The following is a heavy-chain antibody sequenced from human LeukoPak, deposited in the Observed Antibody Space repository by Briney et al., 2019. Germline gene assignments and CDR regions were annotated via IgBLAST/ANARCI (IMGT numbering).Heavy chain of an antibody. CDR1: GGTFSSYA. CDR3: ARDRMDTAMVEGGNWFDP. V-gene: IGHV1-69*13. D-gene: IGHD5-18*01. Sequence: ASVKASCKASGGTFSSYAISWVRQAPGQGLEWMGGIIPIFGTANYAQKFQGRVTITADESTSTAYMELSSLRSEDTAVYYCARDRMDTAMVEGGNWFDPWGQGTLVTVSS. J-gene: IGHJ5*02. CDR2: IIPIFGTA.